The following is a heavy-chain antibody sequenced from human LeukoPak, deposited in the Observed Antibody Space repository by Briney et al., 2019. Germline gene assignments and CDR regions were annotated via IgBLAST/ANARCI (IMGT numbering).Heavy chain of an antibody. J-gene: IGHJ4*02. D-gene: IGHD5-18*01. V-gene: IGHV3-23*01. CDR1: GFPSSNYA. CDR2: IIKSGAAT. CDR3: AKLWGIQAWSFDY. Sequence: QAGGSLRLSCAASGFPSSNYAMSWVRQAPGRGLEWVSTIIKSGAATHYADTVKGRFTISRDNSKNTVSLQMNSLTAEDTAVYYCAKLWGIQAWSFDYWGQGTLVTVSS.